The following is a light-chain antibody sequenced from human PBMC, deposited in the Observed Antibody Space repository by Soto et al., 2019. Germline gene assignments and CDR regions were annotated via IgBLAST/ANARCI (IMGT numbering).Light chain of an antibody. J-gene: IGLJ1*01. CDR1: SSDVGGDNY. CDR2: DVN. CDR3: LSYGGSSTGV. Sequence: QSALTQPRSVSGSPGQSVTISCTGTSSDVGGDNYVSWYQQLPGKAPKLMIYDVNERPSGVPDRFSVSKSGNTASLTISGLQAEDEADYYCLSYGGSSTGVFGTGTKVTVL. V-gene: IGLV2-11*01.